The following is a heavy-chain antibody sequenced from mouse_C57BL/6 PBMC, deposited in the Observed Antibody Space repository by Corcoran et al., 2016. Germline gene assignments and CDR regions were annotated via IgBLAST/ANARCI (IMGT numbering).Heavy chain of an antibody. Sequence: QIQLQQSGPELVKPGASVKISCKASCYTFTDYYINWVEQRPGQGLGWIGWIYPGSGNTKYNEKFKGKATLTVDTSSSTAYMQLSSLTSEDSAVYFCARGDGSSSASFAYLGQGTLVTVSA. CDR2: IYPGSGNT. D-gene: IGHD1-1*01. CDR3: ARGDGSSSASFAY. J-gene: IGHJ3*01. CDR1: CYTFTDYY. V-gene: IGHV1-84*01.